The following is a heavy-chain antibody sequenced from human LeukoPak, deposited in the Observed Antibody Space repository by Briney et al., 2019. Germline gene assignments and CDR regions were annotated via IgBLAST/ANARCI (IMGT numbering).Heavy chain of an antibody. CDR3: ARVGEFRHSQWLVPEEADAYYYMDV. D-gene: IGHD6-19*01. J-gene: IGHJ6*03. CDR1: GGSFSGYY. CDR2: INHSGST. Sequence: KPSETLSLTCAVYGGSFSGYYWSWIRQPPGKGLEWIGEINHSGSTNYNPSLKSRVTISVDTSKNQFSLKLSSVTAADTAVYYCARVGEFRHSQWLVPEEADAYYYMDVWGKGTTVTISS. V-gene: IGHV4-34*01.